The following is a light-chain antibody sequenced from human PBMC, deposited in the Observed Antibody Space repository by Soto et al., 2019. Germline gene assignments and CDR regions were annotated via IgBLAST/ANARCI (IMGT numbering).Light chain of an antibody. J-gene: IGLJ1*01. CDR1: SSDIGAYDY. CDR2: EVN. CDR3: FSFTTNSTHV. V-gene: IGLV2-14*01. Sequence: QSVLTQPASLSVSPGQSITISCTGTSSDIGAYDYVSCFQQHPGNAPKLMIAEVNNRPSGVSNRFSGSKSVNTAYLTISGLQVEDEAVYFCFSFTTNSTHVSGNGTKVTVL.